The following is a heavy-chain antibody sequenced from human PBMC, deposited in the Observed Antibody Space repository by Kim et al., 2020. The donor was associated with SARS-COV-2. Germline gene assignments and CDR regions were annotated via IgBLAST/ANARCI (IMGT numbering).Heavy chain of an antibody. CDR2: IKNDGSNI. V-gene: IGHV3-74*01. CDR3: ARSWNLDV. Sequence: GGSLRLSCAASGFTLRNSWMQWVRQAPGKGLVWVSHIKNDGSNISYADPVKGRFTISRDNAKNTLYLQMNSLRAEDTAVNYCARSWNLDVWGQGTTVTVSS. J-gene: IGHJ6*02. CDR1: GFTLRNSW. D-gene: IGHD1-1*01.